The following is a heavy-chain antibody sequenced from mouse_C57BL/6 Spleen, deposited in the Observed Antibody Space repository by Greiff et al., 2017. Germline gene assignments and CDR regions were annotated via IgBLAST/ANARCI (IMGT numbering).Heavy chain of an antibody. V-gene: IGHV1-82*01. CDR3: ARDYGSSYRFAY. J-gene: IGHJ3*01. CDR2: IYPGDGDT. Sequence: VQLQQSGPELVKPGASVKISCKASGYAFSSSWMNWVKQRPGKGLEWIGRIYPGDGDTNYNGKFKGKATLTADKSSSTAYMQLSSLTSAGSAVYFCARDYGSSYRFAYWGQGTLVTVSA. CDR1: GYAFSSSW. D-gene: IGHD1-1*01.